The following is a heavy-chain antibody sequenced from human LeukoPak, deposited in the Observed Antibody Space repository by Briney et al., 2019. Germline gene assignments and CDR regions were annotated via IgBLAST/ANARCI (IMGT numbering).Heavy chain of an antibody. V-gene: IGHV1-18*01. CDR3: ARDLSSGGWTLEFDS. CDR2: ISAHSSDT. D-gene: IGHD1-1*01. CDR1: GYTFSTYG. J-gene: IGHJ4*02. Sequence: ASVKVSCKTSGYTFSTYGITWVRQAPGQGFQWMGWISAHSSDTKYAENFQGRISLTTDTSATTAYMELRSLTSDDTAVYHCARDLSSGGWTLEFDSWGQGSLVTVAS.